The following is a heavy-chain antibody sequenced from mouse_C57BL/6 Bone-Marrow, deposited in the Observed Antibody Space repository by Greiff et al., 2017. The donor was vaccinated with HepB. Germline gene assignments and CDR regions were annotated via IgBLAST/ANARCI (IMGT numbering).Heavy chain of an antibody. CDR3: ARGYGYDEGYYFDY. D-gene: IGHD2-2*01. CDR2: IDPSDSYT. CDR1: GYTFTSYW. J-gene: IGHJ2*01. Sequence: QVQLQQPGAELVKPGASVKLSCKASGYTFTSYWMQWVKQRPGQGLEWIGEIDPSDSYTNYNQKFKGKATLTVDTSSRTAYMQLSSLTSEDSAVYYCARGYGYDEGYYFDYWGQGTTLTVSS. V-gene: IGHV1-50*01.